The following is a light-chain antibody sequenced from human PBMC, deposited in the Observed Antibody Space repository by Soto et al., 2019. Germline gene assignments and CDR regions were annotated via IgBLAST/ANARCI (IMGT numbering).Light chain of an antibody. CDR2: GAS. CDR1: QSVRSN. V-gene: IGKV3-15*01. J-gene: IGKJ1*01. Sequence: EIVMTQSPDTLSVSPGERATLSCRASQSVRSNLAWYQQKPGQAPRLLIYGASTRATGIPARFSGSGSGTEFTLNIGSLQSEDFAVYYCQQYNDWPPTFGQGTKVDI. CDR3: QQYNDWPPT.